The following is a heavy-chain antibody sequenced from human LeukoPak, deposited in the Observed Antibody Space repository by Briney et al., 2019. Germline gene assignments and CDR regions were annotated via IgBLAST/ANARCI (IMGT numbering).Heavy chain of an antibody. J-gene: IGHJ4*02. CDR2: IKQDGSEK. Sequence: GGSLRLSCAASGFTFSSYWMGWVRQAPGKGLEWVANIKQDGSEKYYVDSVKGRFTISRDNAKNSLYLQMNSLRAEDTAVYYCARHRVLLWFGELLNFDYWGQGTLLTVSS. V-gene: IGHV3-7*01. CDR1: GFTFSSYW. CDR3: ARHRVLLWFGELLNFDY. D-gene: IGHD3-10*01.